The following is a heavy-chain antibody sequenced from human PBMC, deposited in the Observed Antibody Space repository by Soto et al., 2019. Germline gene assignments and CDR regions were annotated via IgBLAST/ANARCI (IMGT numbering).Heavy chain of an antibody. CDR2: VSTNGAT. Sequence: SETLSLTCTVSDDFISSYYWNWIRQPAGKGLEWIGRVSTNGATNYNPSLESRVTMSVDTSKDQFSLKLTSVTAADTAVYFCARADYEILTGSYAMDVWGQGTTVTVYS. CDR1: DDFISSYY. J-gene: IGHJ6*02. CDR3: ARADYEILTGSYAMDV. D-gene: IGHD3-9*01. V-gene: IGHV4-4*07.